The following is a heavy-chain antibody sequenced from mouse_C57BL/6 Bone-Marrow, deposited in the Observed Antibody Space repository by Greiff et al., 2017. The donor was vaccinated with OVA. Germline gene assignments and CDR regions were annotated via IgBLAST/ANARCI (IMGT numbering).Heavy chain of an antibody. J-gene: IGHJ1*03. CDR1: GFTFSSYG. V-gene: IGHV5-6*01. CDR3: APLSVGYFDV. CDR2: ISSGGSYT. Sequence: VQLKESGGDLVKPGGSLKLSCAASGFTFSSYGMSWVRQTPDKRLEWVATISSGGSYTYYPDSVEGRFTISRDNAKNTLYLQMSSLKSEDTAMYYCAPLSVGYFDVWGTGTTVTVSS.